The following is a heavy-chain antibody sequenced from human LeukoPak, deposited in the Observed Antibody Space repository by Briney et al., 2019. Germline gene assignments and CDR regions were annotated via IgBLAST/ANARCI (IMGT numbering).Heavy chain of an antibody. D-gene: IGHD3-3*01. V-gene: IGHV1-18*01. CDR3: ARVLRFLEWSYYGDY. Sequence: ASVKVSCKASGYTFTSYGISWVRQAPGQGLEWMGWISAYNGNTNCAQKLQGRVTMTTDTSTSTAYMELRSLRSDDTAVYYCARVLRFLEWSYYGDYWGQGTLVTVSS. CDR2: ISAYNGNT. J-gene: IGHJ4*02. CDR1: GYTFTSYG.